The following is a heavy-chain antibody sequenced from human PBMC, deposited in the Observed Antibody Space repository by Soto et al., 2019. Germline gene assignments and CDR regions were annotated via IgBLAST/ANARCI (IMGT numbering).Heavy chain of an antibody. CDR2: MNPNSGNT. J-gene: IGHJ6*04. D-gene: IGHD3-10*01. CDR1: GYTFTRYD. CDR3: ARDLEYYGSGSFNV. Sequence: GASVKVSCKASGYTFTRYDINWVRQATGQGLEWMGWMNPNSGNTGYAQKFQGRVTMTRNTSISTAYMELSSLRSEDTAVYYCARDLEYYGSGSFNVWGKGTTVTVSS. V-gene: IGHV1-8*01.